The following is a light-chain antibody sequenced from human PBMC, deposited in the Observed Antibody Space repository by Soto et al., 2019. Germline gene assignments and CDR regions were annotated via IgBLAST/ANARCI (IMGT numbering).Light chain of an antibody. CDR1: QGISSY. CDR3: QQLNCYPIT. J-gene: IGKJ5*01. V-gene: IGKV1-9*01. Sequence: DIQLTQSPSFLSASIGDRVTITCRASQGISSYLAWYQQKPGEAPNLLIYASSTLQSGVPSRFSGSGSGTEFTLTISSLQPEDFATYYCQQLNCYPITFGQGTRLEMK. CDR2: ASS.